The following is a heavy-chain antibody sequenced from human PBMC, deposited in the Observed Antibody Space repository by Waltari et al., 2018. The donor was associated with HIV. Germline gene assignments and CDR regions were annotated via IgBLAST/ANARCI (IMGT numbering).Heavy chain of an antibody. CDR3: ARAERVVVVTALDA. CDR2: MNTYTRET. CDR1: GYTFTGHG. D-gene: IGHD2-21*02. Sequence: QVQLVQSGPEVKRPGASLKVSCKTSGYTFTGHGISWVRQAPGQGLEWVGGMNTYTRETNYAQSFQGRVTMTTDTSTNTAFLELRSLRPDDTAVYYCARAERVVVVTALDAWGQGTRVSVSS. V-gene: IGHV1-18*01. J-gene: IGHJ5*02.